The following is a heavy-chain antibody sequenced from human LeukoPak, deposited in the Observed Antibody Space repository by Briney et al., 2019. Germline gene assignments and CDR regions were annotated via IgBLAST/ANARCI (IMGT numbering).Heavy chain of an antibody. V-gene: IGHV3-73*01. CDR1: GFTFSGSA. CDR3: TSLRDRRDYYYMDV. CDR2: IRSKANSYAT. D-gene: IGHD3-10*01. Sequence: GGSRRLSCAASGFTFSGSAMHWVRQASGKGLEWVGRIRSKANSYATAYAASVKGRFTISRDDSKNTAYLQMNSLKTEDTAVYYCTSLRDRRDYYYMDVWGKGTTVTVSS. J-gene: IGHJ6*03.